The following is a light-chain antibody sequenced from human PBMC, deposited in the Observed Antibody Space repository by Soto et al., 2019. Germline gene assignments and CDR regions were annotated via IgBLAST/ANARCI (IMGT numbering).Light chain of an antibody. CDR1: QDISNY. V-gene: IGKV1-33*01. CDR3: QQYDNLPYT. Sequence: DIQMTQSPSSLSASVGDRVTITCQASQDISNYLKWYQQKPGKAPKLLIYDASNLETGVPSKLSLSGSGTDFSFTISSPHPEDIATYYCQQYDNLPYTFGQGTKLEIK. J-gene: IGKJ2*01. CDR2: DAS.